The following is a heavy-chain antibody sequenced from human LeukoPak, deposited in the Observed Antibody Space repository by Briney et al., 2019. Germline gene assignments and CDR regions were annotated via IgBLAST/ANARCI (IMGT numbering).Heavy chain of an antibody. D-gene: IGHD2-2*01. Sequence: GGSLILSCVVSGFTFNSYWMARVRQAPGKGLEWVANIKEDGSGKYYVDSVKGRFTISRDNADNSLYLQMNSLRTDDTAVYYCARGYCSGDNCYAGPNFDFWGQGTLVTVSS. CDR2: IKEDGSGK. CDR1: GFTFNSYW. J-gene: IGHJ4*02. CDR3: ARGYCSGDNCYAGPNFDF. V-gene: IGHV3-7*03.